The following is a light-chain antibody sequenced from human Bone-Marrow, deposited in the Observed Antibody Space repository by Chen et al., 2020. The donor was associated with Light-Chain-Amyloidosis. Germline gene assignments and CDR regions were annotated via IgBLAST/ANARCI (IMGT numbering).Light chain of an antibody. CDR2: RDT. V-gene: IGLV3-25*03. CDR1: DLPTKY. CDR3: QSADSSGTYEVI. Sequence: SYELTQPPSVSVSPGQTARITCSGDDLPTKYAYWYQQKPGQAPVLVIHRDTERPSGFSERFSGSSSGTTATLTVSGVQAEDEAEYHCQSADSSGTYEVIVGGGTKLTVL. J-gene: IGLJ2*01.